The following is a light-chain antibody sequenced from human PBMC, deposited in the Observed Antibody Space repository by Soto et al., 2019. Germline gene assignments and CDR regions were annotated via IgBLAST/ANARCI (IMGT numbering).Light chain of an antibody. CDR2: WAS. V-gene: IGKV4-1*01. CDR1: QIVLYSSNNKNQ. CDR3: QQYYSPPLT. J-gene: IGKJ4*01. Sequence: DIVMTQSPDSLAVSLGERATINCKSSQIVLYSSNNKNQLAWYQQKPGQPPKLLIYWASTRESGVPDRFSGSGSGTDFILTISSLQAEDVAVYYCQQYYSPPLTFGGGTKVEIK.